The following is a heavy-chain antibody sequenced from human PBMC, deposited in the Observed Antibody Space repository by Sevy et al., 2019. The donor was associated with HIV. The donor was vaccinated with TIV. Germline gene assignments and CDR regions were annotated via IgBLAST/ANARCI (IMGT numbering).Heavy chain of an antibody. D-gene: IGHD4-17*01. CDR3: ARDLPDYGSYFDL. V-gene: IGHV3-7*01. Sequence: GGSLRRSCAASGFTFSSYWMSWVRQAPGKGLEWVANIKQDGSEKYYVDSVKGRFTISRDNAKNSLYLQMNSLRAEDTAVYYCARDLPDYGSYFDLWGRGTLVTVSS. CDR2: IKQDGSEK. CDR1: GFTFSSYW. J-gene: IGHJ2*01.